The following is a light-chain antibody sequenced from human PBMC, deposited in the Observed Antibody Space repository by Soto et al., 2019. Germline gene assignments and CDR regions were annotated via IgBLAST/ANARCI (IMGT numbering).Light chain of an antibody. Sequence: QSVLTQPPSASGSPGQSVTISCTGTGSDFGGYDYVSWYQQHPGKAPELIIYEVNKRPSGVPDRFSGSKSGNTASLTVSGLQAEDEADYYCNSYSGSNNFVVFGTGTKVTVL. CDR1: GSDFGGYDY. J-gene: IGLJ1*01. V-gene: IGLV2-8*01. CDR3: NSYSGSNNFVV. CDR2: EVN.